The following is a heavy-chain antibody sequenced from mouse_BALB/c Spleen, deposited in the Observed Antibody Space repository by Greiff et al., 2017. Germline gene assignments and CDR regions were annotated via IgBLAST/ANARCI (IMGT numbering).Heavy chain of an antibody. D-gene: IGHD1-2*01. V-gene: IGHV1-14*01. CDR3: ARFPFITTAYYYAMDY. Sequence: VQLKQSGPELVKPGASVKMSCKASGYTFTSYVMHWVKQKPGQGLEWIGYINPYNDGTKYNEKFKGKATLTSDKSSSTAYMELSSLTSEDSAVYYCARFPFITTAYYYAMDYWGQGTSVTVSS. CDR2: INPYNDGT. J-gene: IGHJ4*01. CDR1: GYTFTSYV.